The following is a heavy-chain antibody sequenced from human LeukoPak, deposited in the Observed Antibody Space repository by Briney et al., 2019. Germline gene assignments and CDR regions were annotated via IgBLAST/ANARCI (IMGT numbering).Heavy chain of an antibody. V-gene: IGHV4-38-2*02. Sequence: SETLSLTCTVSGYSISSGYYWGWIRQPPGKGLEWIGNIYHGGSTYYNPSLKSRVTISVDTSKNQFSLNVRSVTAADTAVYYCARVPHGETTHGVVFCWFDPWGQGTLVTVSS. CDR1: GYSISSGYY. D-gene: IGHD3-3*01. J-gene: IGHJ5*02. CDR2: IYHGGST. CDR3: ARVPHGETTHGVVFCWFDP.